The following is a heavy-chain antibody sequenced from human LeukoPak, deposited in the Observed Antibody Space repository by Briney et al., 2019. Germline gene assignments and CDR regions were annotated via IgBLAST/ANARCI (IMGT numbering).Heavy chain of an antibody. Sequence: PGGSLRLSCAASGFTVSNNFMSWVRQAPGKGLEWVSVIYSGGNTYYADSVKGRFTISRDNSKNTLYLQMNSLRAEDTAVYYCARAGPWALDIWGQGTMVTVSS. CDR3: ARAGPWALDI. J-gene: IGHJ3*02. V-gene: IGHV3-53*01. CDR2: IYSGGNT. CDR1: GFTVSNNF.